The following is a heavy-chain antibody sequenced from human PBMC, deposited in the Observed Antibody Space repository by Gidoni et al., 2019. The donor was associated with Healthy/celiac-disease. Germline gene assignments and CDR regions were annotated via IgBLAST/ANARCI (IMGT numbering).Heavy chain of an antibody. CDR3: ARAFGVVTTDY. CDR2: IWYDGSNK. D-gene: IGHD3-3*01. V-gene: IGHV3-33*01. J-gene: IGHJ4*02. Sequence: QVQLVESGGGVVQPVRSLRLSCAASGFTFSSYGMHWVRQAPGKGLEWVAVIWYDGSNKYYADSVKGRFTISRDNSKNTLYLQMNSLRAEDTAVYYCARAFGVVTTDYWGQGTLVTVSS. CDR1: GFTFSSYG.